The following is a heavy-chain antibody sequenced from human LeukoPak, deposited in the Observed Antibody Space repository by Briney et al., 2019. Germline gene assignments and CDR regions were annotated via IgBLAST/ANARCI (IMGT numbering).Heavy chain of an antibody. V-gene: IGHV4-59*01. D-gene: IGHD3-10*01. J-gene: IGHJ4*02. CDR1: GGSISSYY. Sequence: PSETLSLTCTVSGGSISSYYWSWIRQPPGKGLEWIGYIYYSGSTNYNPSLKSRVTISVDTSKNQFSLKLSSVTAADTAVYYCARVPYYYGSGSLTPYYFDYWGQGTLVTVSS. CDR2: IYYSGST. CDR3: ARVPYYYGSGSLTPYYFDY.